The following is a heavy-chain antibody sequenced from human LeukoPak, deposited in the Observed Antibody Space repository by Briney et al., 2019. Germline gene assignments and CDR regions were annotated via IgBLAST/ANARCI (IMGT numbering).Heavy chain of an antibody. CDR1: GGSITAYY. Sequence: PSETLSLTCSVYGGSITAYYWSWIRQPPGKGLEWIGEINHSRGTKYNPSLESRVTILLDASKNEFSLNLNSVTAAHTAVYYCAREDYYFDSWGQGTLVTVSS. CDR3: AREDYYFDS. CDR2: INHSRGT. J-gene: IGHJ4*02. V-gene: IGHV4-34*01.